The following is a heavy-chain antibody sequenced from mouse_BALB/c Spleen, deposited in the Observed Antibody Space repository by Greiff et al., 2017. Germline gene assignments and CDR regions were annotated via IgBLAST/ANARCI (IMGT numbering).Heavy chain of an antibody. CDR1: GFTFSSYA. Sequence: EVQVVESGGGLVKPGGSLKLSCAASGFTFSSYAMSWVRQTPEKRLEWVASISSGGSTYYPDSVKGRFTISRDNARNILYLQMSSLRSEDTAMYYCARYYNAMDYWGQGTSVTVSS. J-gene: IGHJ4*01. CDR3: ARYYNAMDY. D-gene: IGHD2-12*01. V-gene: IGHV5-6-5*01. CDR2: ISSGGST.